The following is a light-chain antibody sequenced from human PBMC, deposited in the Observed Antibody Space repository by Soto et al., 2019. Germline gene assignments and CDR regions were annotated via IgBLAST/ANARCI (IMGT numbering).Light chain of an antibody. CDR2: GAS. Sequence: LTKSPGTLSLSPGERATLSCRTSQSVSNNYLAWYQQKPGQAPRLLIYGASSRATGIPDRFSGSGSGTDFTLSISRLEPEDFAVYYCQQYSSLWTFGQGTKVAIK. CDR1: QSVSNNY. J-gene: IGKJ1*01. CDR3: QQYSSLWT. V-gene: IGKV3-20*01.